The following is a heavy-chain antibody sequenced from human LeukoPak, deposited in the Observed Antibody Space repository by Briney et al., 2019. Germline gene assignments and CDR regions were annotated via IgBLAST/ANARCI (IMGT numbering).Heavy chain of an antibody. D-gene: IGHD1-26*01. CDR2: ISSSGSGGNT. J-gene: IGHJ2*01. V-gene: IGHV3-23*01. CDR1: GFTLSIYS. Sequence: GGSLRLSSAASGFTLSIYSMNWVRQAPGKGLEWVSGISSSGSGGNTYYADSVKGRCTISRDSSKNTLFLHLQTMRAEDTAIYYCAKDRTVGASYWYFDLWGRGTLVTVSS. CDR3: AKDRTVGASYWYFDL.